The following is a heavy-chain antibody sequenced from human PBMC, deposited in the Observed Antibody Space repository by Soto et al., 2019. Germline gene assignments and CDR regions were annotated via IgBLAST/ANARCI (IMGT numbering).Heavy chain of an antibody. CDR2: INHSGST. CDR3: ATSYYNFWSGYYLAYFDY. D-gene: IGHD3-3*01. J-gene: IGHJ4*02. CDR1: GVSFTGYY. V-gene: IGHV4-34*01. Sequence: QVHLQQWGAGLLKPSETLSLTCAVYGVSFTGYYWSWIRQPPGKGLEWIGEINHSGSTNYNPSVKSRVTISVDTYKKQFSLKLSSVTAADTAVYYCATSYYNFWSGYYLAYFDYWGQGTQVTVSS.